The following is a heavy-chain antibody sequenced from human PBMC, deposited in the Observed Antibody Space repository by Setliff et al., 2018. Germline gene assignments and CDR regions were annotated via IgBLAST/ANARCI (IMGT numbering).Heavy chain of an antibody. V-gene: IGHV5-51*01. D-gene: IGHD5-18*01. J-gene: IGHJ4*02. CDR2: VFPGDSDT. CDR3: ARLTPMADFDY. CDR1: GYTFSNYW. Sequence: GESLKISCNGSGYTFSNYWVGWVRQMPGKGLEWMGIVFPGDSDTRYSPSFKGQVTISADKSISTAYLQWSSLEASDTAMYYCARLTPMADFDYWGQGTLVTVSS.